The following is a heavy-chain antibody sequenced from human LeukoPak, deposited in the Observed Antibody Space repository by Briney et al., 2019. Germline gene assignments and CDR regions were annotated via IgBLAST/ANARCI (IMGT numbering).Heavy chain of an antibody. J-gene: IGHJ4*02. V-gene: IGHV3-66*02. CDR1: GFTVSSNY. CDR2: IYSGGST. Sequence: PGGSLRLSCAASGFTVSSNYMNWVRQAPGKGLEWVSAIYSGGSTYYADSVKGRFTISRDNSKNTLYLQMNSLRPEDTAVYYCARDNFWSGYYGYWGQGTLVTVSS. D-gene: IGHD3-3*01. CDR3: ARDNFWSGYYGY.